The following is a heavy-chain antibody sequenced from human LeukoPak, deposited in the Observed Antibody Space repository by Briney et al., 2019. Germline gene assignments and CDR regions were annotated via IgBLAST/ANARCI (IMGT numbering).Heavy chain of an antibody. D-gene: IGHD6-13*01. Sequence: GGSLRLSCAASGFTFSSYGMHWVRQAPGKGLEWVAFIRYDGSNKYYADSVKGRFTISRDNSKNTLYLQMNSLRAEDTAVYYRAKFALAAGTKNDAFDIWGQGTMVTVSS. V-gene: IGHV3-30*02. CDR3: AKFALAAGTKNDAFDI. CDR1: GFTFSSYG. CDR2: IRYDGSNK. J-gene: IGHJ3*02.